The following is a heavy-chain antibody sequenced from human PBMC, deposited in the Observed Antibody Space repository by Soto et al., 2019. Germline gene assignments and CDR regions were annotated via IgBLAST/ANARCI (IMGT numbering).Heavy chain of an antibody. CDR1: GYSFTSYW. D-gene: IGHD5-12*01. V-gene: IGHV5-51*01. CDR2: IYPGDSDT. Sequence: GESLKISCKGSGYSFTSYWIGWVRQMPGKGLEWMGIIYPGDSDTRYSPSFQGQVTISADKSISTAYLQWSSLKASDTAMYYCARQSHGWLRLREDYYYYMDVWGKGTTVTVSS. J-gene: IGHJ6*03. CDR3: ARQSHGWLRLREDYYYYMDV.